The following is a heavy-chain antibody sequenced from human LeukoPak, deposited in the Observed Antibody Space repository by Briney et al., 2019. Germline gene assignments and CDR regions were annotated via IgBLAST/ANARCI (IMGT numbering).Heavy chain of an antibody. CDR2: ISSSSSYI. D-gene: IGHD1-26*01. CDR3: ARVGIVGNWFDP. J-gene: IGHJ5*02. CDR1: GFTFSSYS. Sequence: GGSLRLSCAASGFTFSSYSMNWVRQAPRKGLEWVSSISSSSSYIYYADSVKGRFTISRDNAKNSLYLQMNSLRAEDTAVYYCARVGIVGNWFDPWGQGTLVSVSS. V-gene: IGHV3-21*01.